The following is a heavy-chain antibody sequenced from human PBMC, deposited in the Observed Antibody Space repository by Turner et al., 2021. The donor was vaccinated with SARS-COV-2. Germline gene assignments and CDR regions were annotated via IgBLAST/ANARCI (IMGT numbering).Heavy chain of an antibody. V-gene: IGHV3-21*06. CDR3: AREKPGFDSSGYYPDAFDI. CDR2: TSSSSSYI. Sequence: EAQLVEPGGGLVKTGGSLRVSCAASGFNFSSYGMNWVRQAPGKGLEWVSSTSSSSSYIYYADSLKGRFTISRNNAKNSVYLQMNSLRAEDTAVYYCAREKPGFDSSGYYPDAFDIWGQGTMVTVSS. CDR1: GFNFSSYG. J-gene: IGHJ3*02. D-gene: IGHD3-22*01.